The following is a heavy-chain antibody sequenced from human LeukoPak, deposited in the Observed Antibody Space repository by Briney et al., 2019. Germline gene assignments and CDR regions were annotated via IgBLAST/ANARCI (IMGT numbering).Heavy chain of an antibody. Sequence: ASVKVSCKASGYTFTLYAMHWVRQAPGQRLEWMGCINARNVNTRYSQEFQGRVTITRDRSAGTAYMELSSLRSEDTAVYYCARGATAGWALDYWGQGTLVTVSS. D-gene: IGHD6-13*01. CDR2: INARNVNT. CDR3: ARGATAGWALDY. V-gene: IGHV1-3*01. J-gene: IGHJ4*02. CDR1: GYTFTLYA.